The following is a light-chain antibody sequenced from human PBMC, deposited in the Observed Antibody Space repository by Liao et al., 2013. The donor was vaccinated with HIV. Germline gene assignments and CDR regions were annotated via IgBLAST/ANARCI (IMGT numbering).Light chain of an antibody. V-gene: IGLV3-21*01. CDR2: DDD. J-gene: IGLJ1*01. Sequence: SYVLTQPPSVSVAPGQTARINCGGDTIGSKSVHWYQQKPGQAPLLIIYDDDDRPSGIPERFSGSNSGNMATLTISRVEAGDEADYYCQLWDSSSDHYVFGTGTKVTVL. CDR3: QLWDSSSDHYV. CDR1: TIGSKS.